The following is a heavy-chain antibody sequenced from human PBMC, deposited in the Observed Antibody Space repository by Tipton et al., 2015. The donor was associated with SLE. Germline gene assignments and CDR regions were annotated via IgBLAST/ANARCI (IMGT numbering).Heavy chain of an antibody. CDR1: GGSFSNYY. CDR3: ARRAGGRATLIRSVHHFDS. J-gene: IGHJ5*01. CDR2: INHTGKH. Sequence: TLSLTCAVYGGSFSNYYWNWIRQSPGMGLEWVGEINHTGKHNYNTSLKSRVTISVDTSKNQFSVNLNSLTAADTAVYYCARRAGGRATLIRSVHHFDSWGQGTLVIVSS. V-gene: IGHV4-34*01. D-gene: IGHD3-10*01.